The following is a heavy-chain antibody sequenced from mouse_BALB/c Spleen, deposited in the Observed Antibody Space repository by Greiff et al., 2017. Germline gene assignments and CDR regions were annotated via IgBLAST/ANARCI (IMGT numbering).Heavy chain of an antibody. D-gene: IGHD2-4*01. CDR1: GYTFTSYT. CDR3: ARRGDDYDGGMAY. Sequence: QVQLQQSAAELARPGASVKMSCKASGYTFTSYTMHWVKQRPGQGLEWIGYINPSSGYTEYNQKFKDKTTLTADKSSSTAYMQLSSLTSEDSAVYYCARRGDDYDGGMAYWGQGTSVTVSA. CDR2: INPSSGYT. J-gene: IGHJ4*01. V-gene: IGHV1-4*02.